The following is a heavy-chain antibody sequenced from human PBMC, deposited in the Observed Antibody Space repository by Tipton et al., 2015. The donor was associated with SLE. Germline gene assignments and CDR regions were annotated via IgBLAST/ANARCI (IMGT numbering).Heavy chain of an antibody. D-gene: IGHD2-8*01. CDR1: GYTFTSYP. CDR2: ISAYNGNT. CDR3: ARDHGANGVKPANWFDP. J-gene: IGHJ5*02. V-gene: IGHV1-18*01. Sequence: QLVQSGSELKKPGASVKVSCKASGYTFTSYPMNWVRQAPGQGLEWMGWISAYNGNTNYAQKLQGRVTMTTDTSTSTAYMELRSLRSDDTAVYYCARDHGANGVKPANWFDPWGQGTLVTVSS.